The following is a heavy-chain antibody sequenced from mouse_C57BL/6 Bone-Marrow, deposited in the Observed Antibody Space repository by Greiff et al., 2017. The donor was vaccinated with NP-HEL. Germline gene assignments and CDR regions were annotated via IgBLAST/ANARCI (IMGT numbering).Heavy chain of an antibody. V-gene: IGHV2-9-1*01. CDR3: ARVRYYAMGY. CDR2: IWPGGGT. CDR1: GFSLTSYA. Sequence: VHLVESGPGLVAPSQSLSITCTVSGFSLTSYAISWVRQPPGKGLEWLGVIWPGGGTNYNSALKSRLSISKDNSKSQVFLKMNSLQTDDTARYYCARVRYYAMGYWGQGTSVTVSS. J-gene: IGHJ4*01.